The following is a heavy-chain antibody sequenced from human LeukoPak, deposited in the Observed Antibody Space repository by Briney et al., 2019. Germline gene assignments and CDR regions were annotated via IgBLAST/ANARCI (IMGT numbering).Heavy chain of an antibody. V-gene: IGHV4-61*01. J-gene: IGHJ4*02. Sequence: PSETLSLTCTVSGYSISSGFYWGWIRQPPGKGLEWIGYIYYSGSTNYNPSLKSRVTISVDTSKNQFSLKLSSVTAADTAVYYCASSIQLWLIYWGQGTLVTVSS. CDR1: GYSISSGFY. D-gene: IGHD5-18*01. CDR3: ASSIQLWLIY. CDR2: IYYSGST.